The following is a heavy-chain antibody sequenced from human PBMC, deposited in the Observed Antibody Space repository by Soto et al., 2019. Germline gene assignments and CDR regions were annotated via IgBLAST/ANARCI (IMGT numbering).Heavy chain of an antibody. CDR2: IYHSGST. CDR3: ARLPVTIGFGMDV. V-gene: IGHV4-30-2*01. J-gene: IGHJ6*02. CDR1: GGSINSDACS. Sequence: QLQLQESGSGLVKPSQTLSLTCVVSGGSINSDACSWSWIRQPPGKGLEYIGSIYHSGSTDYNPSFKGRATISIDNSMNQCSLNLRSVSAADTAMYFCARLPVTIGFGMDVWGQGTTVTVSS. D-gene: IGHD4-17*01.